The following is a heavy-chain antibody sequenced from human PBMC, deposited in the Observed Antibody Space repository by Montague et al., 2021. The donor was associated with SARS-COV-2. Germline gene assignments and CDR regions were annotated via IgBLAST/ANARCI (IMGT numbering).Heavy chain of an antibody. CDR2: ISYSGST. CDR3: GLGREFAVGNHYYYSYGLDV. CDR1: GASIRSSSHF. Sequence: SETLSLTCTVSGASIRSSSHFWGWFRQPPGQRLEWIGTISYSGSTYYSPSLKSRVIISADTSKNQFSLNLRSVTAADTAVYFCGLGREFAVGNHYYYSYGLDVWGQGTTVTVSS. J-gene: IGHJ6*02. V-gene: IGHV4-39*07. D-gene: IGHD1-26*01.